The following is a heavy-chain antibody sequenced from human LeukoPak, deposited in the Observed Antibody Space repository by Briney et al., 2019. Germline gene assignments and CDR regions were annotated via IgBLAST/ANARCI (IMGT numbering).Heavy chain of an antibody. CDR2: ISSSGSYI. Sequence: GGSLRLSCAASGFTFSSYSMNWVRQASGKGLEWLSSISSSGSYIYYADSVKGRFTISRDNARNSLYLQMNSLRAEDTAVYYCARDQQFYSSSGFDYWGQGTLVTVSS. J-gene: IGHJ4*02. D-gene: IGHD6-6*01. V-gene: IGHV3-21*01. CDR1: GFTFSSYS. CDR3: ARDQQFYSSSGFDY.